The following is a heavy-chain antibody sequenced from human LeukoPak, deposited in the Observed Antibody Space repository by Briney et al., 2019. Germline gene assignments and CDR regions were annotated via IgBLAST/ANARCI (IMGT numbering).Heavy chain of an antibody. J-gene: IGHJ4*02. CDR1: GGSISSYY. V-gene: IGHV4-59*01. D-gene: IGHD1-1*01. CDR3: ARVGTGNFDY. CDR2: IYYTGGS. Sequence: SETLSLTCTVSGGSISSYYWGWIRQPPGKGLEWIGYIYYTGGSNYNPSLKSRVTISIDTSKNQFSLRLSSVTAADTAVYYCARVGTGNFDYWGQGTLVTVSS.